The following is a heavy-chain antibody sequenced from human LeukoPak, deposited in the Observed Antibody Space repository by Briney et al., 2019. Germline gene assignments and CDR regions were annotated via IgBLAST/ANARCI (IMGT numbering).Heavy chain of an antibody. Sequence: SLRLSCAASGFTFDDFALHWVRQAPGKGLEWVSGISWNSGDIGYADSVQGRFTISRDNAKNTLYLQMNSLRAEDTALYYCVKDLDFRADCWGQGTLVTVSS. J-gene: IGHJ4*02. CDR1: GFTFDDFA. CDR3: VKDLDFRADC. CDR2: ISWNSGDI. D-gene: IGHD2/OR15-2a*01. V-gene: IGHV3-9*01.